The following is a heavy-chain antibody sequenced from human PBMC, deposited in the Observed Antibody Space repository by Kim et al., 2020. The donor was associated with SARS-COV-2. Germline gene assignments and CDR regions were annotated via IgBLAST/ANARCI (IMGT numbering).Heavy chain of an antibody. Sequence: GGSLRLSCAASGFTFSSYAMSWVRQAPGKGLEWVSAISGSGGSTYYADSVKGRFTISRDNSKNTLYLQMNSLRAEDTAVYYCATYLGLHLGELPTRSWGQGTLVTVSS. CDR1: GFTFSSYA. J-gene: IGHJ4*02. D-gene: IGHD3-16*01. CDR2: ISGSGGST. CDR3: ATYLGLHLGELPTRS. V-gene: IGHV3-23*01.